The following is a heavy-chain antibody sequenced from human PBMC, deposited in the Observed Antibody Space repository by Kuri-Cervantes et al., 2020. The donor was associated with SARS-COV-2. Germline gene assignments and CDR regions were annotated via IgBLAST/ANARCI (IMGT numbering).Heavy chain of an antibody. V-gene: IGHV3-23*01. Sequence: GESLKISCAASGFTFSSFAMSWVRQAPRKGLEWVSGISGSGARTYYADSVKGRFTISRDNPKNTLYLQMNSLRADDTALYYCAKETTIVVVVAVAHWGQGTLVTVSS. CDR1: GFTFSSFA. CDR3: AKETTIVVVVAVAH. D-gene: IGHD2-15*01. J-gene: IGHJ4*02. CDR2: ISGSGART.